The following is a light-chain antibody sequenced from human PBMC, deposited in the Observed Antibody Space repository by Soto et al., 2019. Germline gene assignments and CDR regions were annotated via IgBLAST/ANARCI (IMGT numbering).Light chain of an antibody. V-gene: IGLV1-44*01. CDR3: AAWDARLIAVV. J-gene: IGLJ2*01. Sequence: QPVLTQPPSASGTPGQRVTFSCSGSSSNIGTNAVNWYQQLPGTAPKLSIYTDNQRASGVPDRFSGSKSGTSASLAISGLQSEDEADYYCAAWDARLIAVVFGGGTKLTVL. CDR1: SSNIGTNA. CDR2: TDN.